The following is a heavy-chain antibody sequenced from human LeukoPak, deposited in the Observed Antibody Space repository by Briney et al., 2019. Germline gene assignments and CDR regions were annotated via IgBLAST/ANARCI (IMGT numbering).Heavy chain of an antibody. Sequence: SQTLSLTCTVSGGSISSGGYYWSWIRQHPGKGLEWIGYIYYSGSTYYNPSLKSRVAISVDKSENHISLKLTSVTAADTAVYYCAREGGPYRPLDYSGQGTLVTVAS. CDR2: IYYSGST. CDR3: AREGGPYRPLDY. J-gene: IGHJ4*02. CDR1: GGSISSGGYY. V-gene: IGHV4-31*03.